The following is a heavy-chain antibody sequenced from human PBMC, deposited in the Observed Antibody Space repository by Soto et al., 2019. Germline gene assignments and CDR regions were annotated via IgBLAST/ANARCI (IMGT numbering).Heavy chain of an antibody. D-gene: IGHD6-19*01. CDR2: INHSGST. CDR3: ARGSGYGSGWYGFFIFWFDP. J-gene: IGHJ5*02. CDR1: GWSFSGYY. V-gene: IGHV4-34*01. Sequence: QVQLQQWGAGLLKPSESLSLTCAVYGWSFSGYYWSWIRQPPGKGLEWIGEINHSGSTNYNPSLKIRFPKIVEQTQHDLPRELRPMTDADTAVYYCARGSGYGSGWYGFFIFWFDPWGQGALVTVSS.